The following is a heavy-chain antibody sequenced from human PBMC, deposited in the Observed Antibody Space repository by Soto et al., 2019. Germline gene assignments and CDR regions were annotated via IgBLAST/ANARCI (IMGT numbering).Heavy chain of an antibody. CDR3: ARSRWWELLSGYYFDY. J-gene: IGHJ4*02. D-gene: IGHD1-26*01. CDR1: GGSISSSIYY. CDR2: IYYSGST. V-gene: IGHV4-39*07. Sequence: TSETLSLTCPASGGSISSSIYYWGWIRQPPGKGLEWIGSIYYSGSTNYNPSLKSRVTISIDTSKNQFSLKLSSVTAADTAVYYCARSRWWELLSGYYFDYWGEGTLVTVLL.